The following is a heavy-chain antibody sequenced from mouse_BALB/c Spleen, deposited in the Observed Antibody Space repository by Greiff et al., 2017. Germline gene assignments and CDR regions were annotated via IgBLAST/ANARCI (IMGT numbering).Heavy chain of an antibody. J-gene: IGHJ2*01. Sequence: VQLQQSGAELMKPGASVKISCKATGYTFSSYWIEWVKQRPGHGLEWIGEILPGSGSTNYNEKFKGKATFTADTSSNTAYMQLSSLTSEDSAVYYCARGKANWYFDYWGQGTTLTVSS. D-gene: IGHD4-1*01. CDR3: ARGKANWYFDY. V-gene: IGHV1-9*01. CDR2: ILPGSGST. CDR1: GYTFSSYW.